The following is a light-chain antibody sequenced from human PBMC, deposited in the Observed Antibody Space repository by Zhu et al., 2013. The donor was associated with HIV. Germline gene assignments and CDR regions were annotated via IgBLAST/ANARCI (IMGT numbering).Light chain of an antibody. CDR1: QSVSSG. CDR3: QQYNAWPFS. Sequence: IVMTQSPVTLYVSPGERVTLSCRASQSVSSGLAWYQQKPGQAPRLLIYGASTRATGIPARFSGRGSGTEFTLTISSLQSEDFAVYYCQQYNAWPFSFGQGTKLEAK. J-gene: IGKJ2*03. V-gene: IGKV3-15*01. CDR2: GAS.